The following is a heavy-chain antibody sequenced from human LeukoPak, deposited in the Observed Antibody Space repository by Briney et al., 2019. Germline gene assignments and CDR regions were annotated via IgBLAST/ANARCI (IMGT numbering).Heavy chain of an antibody. Sequence: SVKVSCKASGGTFSSYAISWVRQAPGQGLEWMGGIIPIFGTANYAQKFQGRVTITADESTSTAYMELSSLRSEDTAVYYCARGIGYSSGWYEGDFYYGMDVWGQGTTVTVSS. V-gene: IGHV1-69*13. D-gene: IGHD6-19*01. CDR3: ARGIGYSSGWYEGDFYYGMDV. J-gene: IGHJ6*02. CDR2: IIPIFGTA. CDR1: GGTFSSYA.